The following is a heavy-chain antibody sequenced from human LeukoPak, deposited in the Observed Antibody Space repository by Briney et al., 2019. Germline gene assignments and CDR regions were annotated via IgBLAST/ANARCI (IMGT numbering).Heavy chain of an antibody. CDR3: ARGDAYYDFWSGYYTE. CDR1: GYSFTSYW. Sequence: GESLKISCKGSGYSFTSYWIGWVRQMPGKGLEWMGIIYPGDSETRYSPSFQGQVTISADKSISTAYLQWSSLKASDTAMYYCARGDAYYDFWSGYYTEWGQGTLVTVSS. CDR2: IYPGDSET. V-gene: IGHV5-51*01. D-gene: IGHD3-3*01. J-gene: IGHJ4*02.